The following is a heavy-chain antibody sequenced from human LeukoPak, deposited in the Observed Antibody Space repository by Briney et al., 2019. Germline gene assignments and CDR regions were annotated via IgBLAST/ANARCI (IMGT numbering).Heavy chain of an antibody. J-gene: IGHJ4*02. Sequence: KPSETLSLTCTVTGYSISSGYYWGWIRQPPGKGLEWIGTISRSGNTYYNPSLKSRLTISGDTSRNQFSLKLNSVTAADTAVYFCAREGSRDFDYWGQGTLVTVSS. CDR3: AREGSRDFDY. V-gene: IGHV4-38-2*02. CDR2: ISRSGNT. CDR1: GYSISSGYY.